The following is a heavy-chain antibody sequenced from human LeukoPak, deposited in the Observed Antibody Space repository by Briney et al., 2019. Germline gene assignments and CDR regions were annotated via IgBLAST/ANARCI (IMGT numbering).Heavy chain of an antibody. V-gene: IGHV1-69*13. CDR3: ARYGDYAVGDWYFDL. J-gene: IGHJ2*01. Sequence: GASVKVSCKASGGTFSSYAISWVRQAPGQGREWMGGIIPIFGTANYAQKFQGRVTITADESTSTAYMELSSLRSEDTAVYYCARYGDYAVGDWYFDLWGRGTLVTVSS. CDR1: GGTFSSYA. D-gene: IGHD4-17*01. CDR2: IIPIFGTA.